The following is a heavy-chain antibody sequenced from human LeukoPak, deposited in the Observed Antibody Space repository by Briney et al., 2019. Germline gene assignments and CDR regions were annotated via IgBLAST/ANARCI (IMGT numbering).Heavy chain of an antibody. D-gene: IGHD3-22*01. CDR2: IYYSGST. Sequence: KSSETLSLTCTVSGGSISSYYWSWIRQPPGKGLEWIGYIYYSGSTNYNPSLKSRVTISVDTSKNQFSLKLSSVTAADTAVYYCARSYYYDSSGYPFDYWGQGTLVTVSS. CDR3: ARSYYYDSSGYPFDY. V-gene: IGHV4-59*01. J-gene: IGHJ4*02. CDR1: GGSISSYY.